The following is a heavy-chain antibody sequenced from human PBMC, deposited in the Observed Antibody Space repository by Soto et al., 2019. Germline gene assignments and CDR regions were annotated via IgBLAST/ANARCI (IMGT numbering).Heavy chain of an antibody. Sequence: ASVKVSGKASGYTFTSYGINWVRQAPGRGLEWMGWINPGNGNTKYSQQFQGRVIIDRDTSASTAYMELSSLRSEDTAVYYCARGGYFDSSNYLAYWGLGTLVTVS. D-gene: IGHD3-22*01. J-gene: IGHJ4*02. V-gene: IGHV1-3*01. CDR1: GYTFTSYG. CDR2: INPGNGNT. CDR3: ARGGYFDSSNYLAY.